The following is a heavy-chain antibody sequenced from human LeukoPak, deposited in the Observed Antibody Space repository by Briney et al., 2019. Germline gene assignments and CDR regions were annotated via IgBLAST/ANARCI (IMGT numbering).Heavy chain of an antibody. CDR1: GFNFSAYW. CDR2: IKQDGSEK. CDR3: GSGSTWLP. V-gene: IGHV3-7*01. J-gene: IGHJ4*02. D-gene: IGHD6-13*01. Sequence: DPGGSLRLSCAASGFNFSAYWMSWVRQAPGKGLEWVANIKQDGSEKYYVDSVRGRFTISRDNAKNSLYLQMNSLRAEDTAVYYCGSGSTWLPRGQGTLVTVSS.